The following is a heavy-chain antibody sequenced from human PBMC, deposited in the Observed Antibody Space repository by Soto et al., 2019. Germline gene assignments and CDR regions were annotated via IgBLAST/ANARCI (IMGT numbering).Heavy chain of an antibody. CDR2: ISTYKGNT. J-gene: IGHJ4*02. CDR1: GYTFTSYG. V-gene: IGHV1-18*01. Sequence: QVQLVQSGPEVKKPGASVKVSCKTSGYTFTSYGISWVRQAPGQGLEWMGWISTYKGNTHYAQKFQGRVTMTTDTSTSTAYMDLRSLRSDDTAVYYCATRSPEFDYWGQGTLVSVSS. CDR3: ATRSPEFDY.